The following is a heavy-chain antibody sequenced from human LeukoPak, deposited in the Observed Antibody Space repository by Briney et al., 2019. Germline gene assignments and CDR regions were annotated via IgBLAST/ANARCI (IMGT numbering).Heavy chain of an antibody. J-gene: IGHJ4*02. D-gene: IGHD6-19*01. CDR3: ARGSSGWQTYDY. V-gene: IGHV3-21*01. Sequence: GRSLRLSCAASGFTFSSYSMNWVRQAPGKGLEWVSSISSSSSYIYYADSVKGRFTISRDNAKNSLYLQMNSLRAEDTAVYYCARGSSGWQTYDYWGQGTLVTVSS. CDR1: GFTFSSYS. CDR2: ISSSSSYI.